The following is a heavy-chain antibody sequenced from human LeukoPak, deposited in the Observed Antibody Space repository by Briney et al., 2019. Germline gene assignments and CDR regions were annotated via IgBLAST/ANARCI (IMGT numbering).Heavy chain of an antibody. CDR2: INAGNGNT. V-gene: IGHV1-3*03. J-gene: IGHJ4*02. Sequence: ASVKVSCKASGYNFTSYAMHWVRQAPGQRFEWMGWINAGNGNTKYSQEFQGRVTITRDTSASTAYMELSSLRSEDMAVYYCARGDIVATSGVDYWGQGTLVTVSS. CDR3: ARGDIVATSGVDY. CDR1: GYNFTSYA. D-gene: IGHD5-12*01.